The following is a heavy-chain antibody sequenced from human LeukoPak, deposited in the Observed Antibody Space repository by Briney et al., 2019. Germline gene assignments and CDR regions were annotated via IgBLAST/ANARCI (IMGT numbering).Heavy chain of an antibody. V-gene: IGHV6-1*01. CDR3: ARQGFRRFDL. J-gene: IGHJ5*02. D-gene: IGHD3-3*01. CDR1: GDSVSSNRAA. CDR2: TYYTSKWYN. Sequence: SQTLSLTCAISGDSVSSNRAAWNWFRQSPSRGLEWLGRTYYTSKWYNDYAVSVKSRITVNPDTSKNQFSLHLNSVTPEDTAVYYCARQGFRRFDLWGQGTLVTVSS.